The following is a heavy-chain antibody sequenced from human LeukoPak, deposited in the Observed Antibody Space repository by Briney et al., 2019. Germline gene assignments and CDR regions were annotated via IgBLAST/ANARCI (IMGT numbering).Heavy chain of an antibody. CDR2: INHSGST. CDR1: GGSISGYY. J-gene: IGHJ6*02. CDR3: ARVKAGPYYYYGMDV. V-gene: IGHV4-34*01. Sequence: SETLSLTCTVSGGSISGYYWSWIRQPPGKGLEWIGEINHSGSTNYNPSLKSRVTISVDTSKNQFSLKLSSVTAADTAVYYCARVKAGPYYYYGMDVWGQGTTVTVSS.